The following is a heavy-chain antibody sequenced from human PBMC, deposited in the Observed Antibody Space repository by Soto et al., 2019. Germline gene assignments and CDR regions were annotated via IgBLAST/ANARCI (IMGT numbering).Heavy chain of an antibody. CDR3: AEDRLVYARDYYYGMDV. CDR2: ISGSGGST. Sequence: PGGSLRLSCAASGFTFSSYAMSWVRQAPGKGLEWVSAISGSGGSTYYADSVKGRFTISRDNSKNTLYLQMNSLRAEDTAVYYCAEDRLVYARDYYYGMDVWGQGTTVTVSS. V-gene: IGHV3-23*01. CDR1: GFTFSSYA. D-gene: IGHD2-8*01. J-gene: IGHJ6*02.